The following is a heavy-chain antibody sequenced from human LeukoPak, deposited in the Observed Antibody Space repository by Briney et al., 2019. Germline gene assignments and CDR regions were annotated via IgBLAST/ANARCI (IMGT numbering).Heavy chain of an antibody. Sequence: SVKVSCKASGFTFTNYYMHWVRQAPGQGLEWMGGIIPIFGTANYAQKFQGRVTITADESKSTAYMELNSLRSEDTAVYYCARVDNGGSDYWGQGTLVTVSS. CDR1: GFTFTNYY. CDR3: ARVDNGGSDY. V-gene: IGHV1-69*13. D-gene: IGHD2-8*01. CDR2: IIPIFGTA. J-gene: IGHJ4*02.